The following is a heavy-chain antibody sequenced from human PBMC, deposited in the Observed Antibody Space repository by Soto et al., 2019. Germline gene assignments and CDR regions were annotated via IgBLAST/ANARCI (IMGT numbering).Heavy chain of an antibody. V-gene: IGHV3-30*18. J-gene: IGHJ3*01. Sequence: PGGSLRLSCAASGFTSSSYGMHWVRQAPGKGLEWVAVISYDGSNKYYADSVKGRFTISRDNSKNTLYLQMNSLRAEDTAVYYCAKDSYVDTAMAFWGQGTMVTVSS. D-gene: IGHD5-18*01. CDR1: GFTSSSYG. CDR2: ISYDGSNK. CDR3: AKDSYVDTAMAF.